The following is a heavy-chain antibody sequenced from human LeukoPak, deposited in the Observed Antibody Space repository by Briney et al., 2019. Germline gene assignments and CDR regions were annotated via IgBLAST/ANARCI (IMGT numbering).Heavy chain of an antibody. CDR3: ARQPTVTTKCYFDY. Sequence: PSETLSLTCTVSGGSISNYYWSWIRQPPGKGLEWIGYIYYSGTTNYNPSLKSRVTISVDTSKNQFSLKLSSVTAADTAVYYCARQPTVTTKCYFDYWGQGTLVTVSS. D-gene: IGHD4-17*01. V-gene: IGHV4-59*01. J-gene: IGHJ4*02. CDR2: IYYSGTT. CDR1: GGSISNYY.